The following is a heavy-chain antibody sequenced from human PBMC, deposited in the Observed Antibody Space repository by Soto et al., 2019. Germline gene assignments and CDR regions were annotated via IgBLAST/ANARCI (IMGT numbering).Heavy chain of an antibody. Sequence: EVQLVESGGGLVQPGRSLRLSCAAYGFTFDDYAMHWVRQAPGKGLEWVSGISWNSGSIGYADSVKGRFTISRDNAKNSLYLQMNSLRAEDTALYYCAKDSSDYYYYMDVWGKGTTVTVSS. J-gene: IGHJ6*03. CDR2: ISWNSGSI. CDR1: GFTFDDYA. D-gene: IGHD6-25*01. V-gene: IGHV3-9*01. CDR3: AKDSSDYYYYMDV.